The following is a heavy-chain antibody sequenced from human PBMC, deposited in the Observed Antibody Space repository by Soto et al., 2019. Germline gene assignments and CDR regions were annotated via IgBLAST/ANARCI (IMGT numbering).Heavy chain of an antibody. CDR1: GFTFSNAW. Sequence: EVQLVESGGGLVKPGGSLRLSCAASGFTFSNAWMSWVRLAPGKGLEWVGRIKSKTDGGTTDYAAPVKGRFTISRDDSKNTLYLQMNSLKTEDTAVYYCTTISGITIFGVAPYRNYYMDVWGKGTTVTVSS. CDR3: TTISGITIFGVAPYRNYYMDV. CDR2: IKSKTDGGTT. J-gene: IGHJ6*03. D-gene: IGHD3-3*01. V-gene: IGHV3-15*01.